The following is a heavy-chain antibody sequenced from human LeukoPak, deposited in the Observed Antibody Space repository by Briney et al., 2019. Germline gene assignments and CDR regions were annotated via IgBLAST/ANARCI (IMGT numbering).Heavy chain of an antibody. D-gene: IGHD1-26*01. CDR2: ISSSSSYI. Sequence: GGSLRLSCAASGFTFSSYSMNWVRQAPGKGLEWVSSISSSSSYIYYADSVKGRFTISRDNAKNSLYLQMNSLRAEDTAVYYCARDDRGSYSPSDYWGQGTLVTVSS. J-gene: IGHJ4*02. CDR1: GFTFSSYS. V-gene: IGHV3-21*01. CDR3: ARDDRGSYSPSDY.